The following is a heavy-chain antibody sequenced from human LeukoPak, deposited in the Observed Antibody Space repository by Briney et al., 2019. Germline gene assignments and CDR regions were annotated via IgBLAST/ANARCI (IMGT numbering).Heavy chain of an antibody. D-gene: IGHD4-23*01. V-gene: IGHV1-2*02. CDR2: INPNSGGT. Sequence: ASVKVSCKASGYTFTGYYMHWVRQAPGQGLEWMGWINPNSGGTNYAQKFQGRATMTRDTSITTAYMELSRLSSDDTAVYYCARHLGKVTNDWYFDLWGRGTLVTVSP. CDR3: ARHLGKVTNDWYFDL. J-gene: IGHJ2*01. CDR1: GYTFTGYY.